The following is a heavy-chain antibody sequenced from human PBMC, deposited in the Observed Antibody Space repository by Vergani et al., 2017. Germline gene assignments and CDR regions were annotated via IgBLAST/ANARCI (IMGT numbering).Heavy chain of an antibody. J-gene: IGHJ5*02. CDR3: ARGQPGYQALSSNCFDH. D-gene: IGHD2-2*01. V-gene: IGHV3-48*01. Sequence: EVQLVESGGGLVQPGGSLRLSCVTSGFTFSSYSMKWVRQAPGKGLEWVSYISSSSSTIYYADSVRGRFTISRDSGENSMYLQMNSLRVEDTAVYYCARGQPGYQALSSNCFDHWGQGTLVTVSS. CDR2: ISSSSSTI. CDR1: GFTFSSYS.